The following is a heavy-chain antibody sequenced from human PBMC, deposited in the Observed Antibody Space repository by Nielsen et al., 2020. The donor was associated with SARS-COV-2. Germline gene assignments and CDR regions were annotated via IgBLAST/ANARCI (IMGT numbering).Heavy chain of an antibody. CDR1: GGSFSGYY. D-gene: IGHD3-10*01. V-gene: IGHV4-34*01. CDR2: INHSGST. Sequence: SETLSLTCAVYGGSFSGYYWSWIRQPPGKGLEWIGEINHSGSTNYNPPLKSRVTISVDTSKNQFSLKLSSVTAADTAVYYCARGSVTMVRGVIIKRGFDYWGQGTLVTVSS. CDR3: ARGSVTMVRGVIIKRGFDY. J-gene: IGHJ4*02.